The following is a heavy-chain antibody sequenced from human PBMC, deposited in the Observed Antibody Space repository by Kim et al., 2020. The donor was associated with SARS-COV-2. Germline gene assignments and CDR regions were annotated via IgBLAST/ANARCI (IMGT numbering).Heavy chain of an antibody. CDR1: GGSISSSSYY. CDR3: ARHNREWLVLVPYYFDY. V-gene: IGHV4-39*01. J-gene: IGHJ4*01. Sequence: SETLSLTCTVSGGSISSSSYYWGWIRQPPGKGLEWIVSINYSGSTYYNPSLKSRVTISVDTSKNQFSLKLSSVTAADTAVYYCARHNREWLVLVPYYFDYWGHGTLVTVSS. D-gene: IGHD6-19*01. CDR2: INYSGST.